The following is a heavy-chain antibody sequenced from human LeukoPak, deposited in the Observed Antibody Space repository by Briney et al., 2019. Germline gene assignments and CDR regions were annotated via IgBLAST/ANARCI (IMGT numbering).Heavy chain of an antibody. D-gene: IGHD6-13*01. CDR3: ARTIAAAGATYFDY. J-gene: IGHJ4*02. CDR1: GFTFSSYW. Sequence: GGSLRLSCAASGFTFSSYWMSWVRQAPGKGLEWVAVISYDGSNKYYADSVKGRFTISRDNSKNTLYLQMNSLRAEDTAVYYCARTIAAAGATYFDYWGQGTLVTVSS. CDR2: ISYDGSNK. V-gene: IGHV3-30-3*01.